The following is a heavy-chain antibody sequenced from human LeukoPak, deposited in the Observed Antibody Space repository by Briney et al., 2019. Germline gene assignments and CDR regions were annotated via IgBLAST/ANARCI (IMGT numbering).Heavy chain of an antibody. V-gene: IGHV3-23*01. D-gene: IGHD3-10*01. CDR2: IRSSGDST. Sequence: PGGSLRLSCSASGFTFSNYAMSWVRQAPGKGLEWVSGIRSSGDSTYYADSVKGRFTISRDNSRNTLYLQMNSLSAEDTAVYYCAKEVRESAWFYFDYWGQGTLATVSS. CDR3: AKEVRESAWFYFDY. CDR1: GFTFSNYA. J-gene: IGHJ4*02.